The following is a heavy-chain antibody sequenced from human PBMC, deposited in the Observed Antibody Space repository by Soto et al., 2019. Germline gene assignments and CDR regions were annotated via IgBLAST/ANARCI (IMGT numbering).Heavy chain of an antibody. J-gene: IGHJ4*02. CDR1: GYTFTSYY. CDR2: INPSGGST. D-gene: IGHD3-3*01. CDR3: ARGAINYYDFWSGYYDYDY. Sequence: QVQLVQSGAEVKKPGASVKVSCKASGYTFTSYYMHWVRQAPGQGLEWMGIINPSGGSTSYAQKFQGRVTMTRDTSTSTVYMELSSMRSEDTAVYYCARGAINYYDFWSGYYDYDYWGQGTLVTVSS. V-gene: IGHV1-46*01.